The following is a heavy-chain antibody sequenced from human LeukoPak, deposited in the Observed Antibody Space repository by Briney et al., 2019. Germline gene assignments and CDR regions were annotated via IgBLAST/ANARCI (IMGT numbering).Heavy chain of an antibody. Sequence: PSETLSLTCTVSGGSISSGGYYWSWIRQHPGKGLEWIGYIYYSGSTYYNPSLKSRVTISVDTSKNQFSLKLSSVTAADTAVYYCARVAGTPPNFDYWGQGTLVTVSS. D-gene: IGHD6-13*01. V-gene: IGHV4-31*03. CDR3: ARVAGTPPNFDY. J-gene: IGHJ4*02. CDR2: IYYSGST. CDR1: GGSISSGGYY.